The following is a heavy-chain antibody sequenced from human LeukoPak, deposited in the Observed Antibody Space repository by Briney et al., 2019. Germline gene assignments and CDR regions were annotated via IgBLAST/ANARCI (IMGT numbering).Heavy chain of an antibody. V-gene: IGHV4-34*01. Sequence: SETLSLTCAVYGGSFSGYYWSWIRQPPGKGLEWIGEVNHSGSTNYNPSLKSRVTISVDTSKNQFSLKLSSVTAADTAVYYCARRPVGYRYSSSWFINRFDPWGQGILVTVSS. D-gene: IGHD6-13*01. CDR3: ARRPVGYRYSSSWFINRFDP. J-gene: IGHJ5*02. CDR2: VNHSGST. CDR1: GGSFSGYY.